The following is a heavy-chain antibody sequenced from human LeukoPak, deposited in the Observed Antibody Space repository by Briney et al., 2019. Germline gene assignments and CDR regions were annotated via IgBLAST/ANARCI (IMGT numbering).Heavy chain of an antibody. V-gene: IGHV1-18*01. D-gene: IGHD6-19*01. Sequence: ASVKVSCKASGYTFTSYGISWVRQAPGQGLEWMGWISAYNGNTNYAQKLQGRVTMTTDTSTSTAYMELRSLRSDDAAVYYCARDPPHTALYSSGWYGGYYYGMDVWGQGTTVTVSS. CDR1: GYTFTSYG. CDR3: ARDPPHTALYSSGWYGGYYYGMDV. J-gene: IGHJ6*02. CDR2: ISAYNGNT.